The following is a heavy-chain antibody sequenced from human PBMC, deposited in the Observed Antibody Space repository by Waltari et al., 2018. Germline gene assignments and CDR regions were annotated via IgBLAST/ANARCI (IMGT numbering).Heavy chain of an antibody. J-gene: IGHJ6*02. CDR3: ARAGLGPDEWGMDV. CDR2: IYHSGST. Sequence: QLQLQESGSGLVKPSQTLSLTCAVSGGSISSGGYSWSWIRQPPGKGLEWIGYIYHSGSTYYNPSLKSRVTISGDRSKNQFSLKLSSVTAADTAVYYCARAGLGPDEWGMDVWGQGTTVTVSS. D-gene: IGHD3-3*01. CDR1: GGSISSGGYS. V-gene: IGHV4-30-2*01.